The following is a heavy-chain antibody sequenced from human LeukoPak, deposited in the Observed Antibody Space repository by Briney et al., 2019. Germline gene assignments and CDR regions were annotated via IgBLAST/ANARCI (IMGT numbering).Heavy chain of an antibody. D-gene: IGHD3-22*01. J-gene: IGHJ4*02. CDR2: MYRGGIT. Sequence: GGSLRLSCAASGFTVSSNYMSWVRQAPGKGLEWVSVMYRGGITSYAASVKGRFTISTENSNNTADLKMNSLRVEDTAVYYCARGRESDSGGSPFASWGEGTLVTVSS. CDR3: ARGRESDSGGSPFAS. CDR1: GFTVSSNY. V-gene: IGHV3-53*01.